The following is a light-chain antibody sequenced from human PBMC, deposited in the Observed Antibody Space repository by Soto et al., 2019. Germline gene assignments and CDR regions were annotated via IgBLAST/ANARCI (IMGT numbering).Light chain of an antibody. Sequence: QSVLTQPPSASGTPGQRVTISCSGSSSNIGNNDVYWYQQLPGTAPKLLIYSNDQRPSGVPDRFSGSLSGTSASLAISGLRSEDEADYYCAACDDMSGYVFGTGTKVTVL. J-gene: IGLJ1*01. CDR3: AACDDMSGYV. V-gene: IGLV1-47*02. CDR1: SSNIGNND. CDR2: SND.